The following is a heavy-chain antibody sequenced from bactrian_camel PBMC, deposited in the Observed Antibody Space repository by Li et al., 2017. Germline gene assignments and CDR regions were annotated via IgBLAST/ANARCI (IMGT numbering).Heavy chain of an antibody. Sequence: VQLVESGGGLVRPGGSLTLSCSASGFAFSSVDMSWVRQAPGKGLEWVSSVRSDRSKIYYSDSVKGRFTVSRDNAKNTVYLQMDNLESEDTALHYCATNTVTDGVAEFSYWGQGTQVTVS. CDR3: ATNTVTDGVAEFSY. V-gene: IGHV3-2*01. CDR2: VRSDRSKI. CDR1: GFAFSSVD. D-gene: IGHD6*01. J-gene: IGHJ4*01.